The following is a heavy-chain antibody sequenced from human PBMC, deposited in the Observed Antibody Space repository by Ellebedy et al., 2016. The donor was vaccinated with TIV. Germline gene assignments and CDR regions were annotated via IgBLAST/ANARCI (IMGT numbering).Heavy chain of an antibody. CDR1: GFTFSSFG. D-gene: IGHD4-23*01. Sequence: GESLKISCAASGFTFSSFGMNWVRQASGKGLEWVSSIDSSSTYIYYADSVTGRFTISRDNAKNSLYLHMNSLRAEDTAVYYCARSTVINPEGDAYDIWGQGTKVTVSS. CDR3: ARSTVINPEGDAYDI. CDR2: IDSSSTYI. V-gene: IGHV3-21*06. J-gene: IGHJ3*02.